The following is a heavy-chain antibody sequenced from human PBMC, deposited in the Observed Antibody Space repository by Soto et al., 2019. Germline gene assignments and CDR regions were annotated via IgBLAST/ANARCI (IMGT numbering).Heavy chain of an antibody. V-gene: IGHV4-34*01. Sequence: SETLSLTCAVYGGSFSDYSWTWIRQPPGKGLEWIGEINHSGSTYYNPSLKSRVTISVDTSKNQFSLKLSSVTAADTAVYYCARLTYSSTWTRWFDPWGQGTLVTSPQ. CDR3: ARLTYSSTWTRWFDP. D-gene: IGHD6-13*01. J-gene: IGHJ5*02. CDR2: INHSGST. CDR1: GGSFSDYS.